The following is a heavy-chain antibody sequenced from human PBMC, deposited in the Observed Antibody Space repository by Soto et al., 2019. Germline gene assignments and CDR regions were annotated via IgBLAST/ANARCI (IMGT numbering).Heavy chain of an antibody. CDR2: ISGYNGDT. CDR3: AKNGQPPYYYYGMDV. CDR1: GYTFTRYG. D-gene: IGHD2-8*01. J-gene: IGHJ6*02. V-gene: IGHV1-18*01. Sequence: ASVKVSCKASGYTFTRYGISWVRQAPGQGLEWMGWISGYNGDTNYAQKFQGRVTMTVDTSTTTAFMELTSLASDDRAVYYCAKNGQPPYYYYGMDVWGQGTTVTVSS.